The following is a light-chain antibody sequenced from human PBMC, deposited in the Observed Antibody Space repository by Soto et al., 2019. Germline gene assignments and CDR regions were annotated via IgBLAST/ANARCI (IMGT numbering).Light chain of an antibody. V-gene: IGLV2-14*01. Sequence: QSALTQPASVSGSPGQSITVSCTGTSSDVGGYNYVSWYQQHPGKAPKLIIYEVSNRPSGVSSRFSGSKSGNTASLTISGLQAEDEADYYCNSYTSSTTCVFGGGTKLTVL. CDR2: EVS. CDR3: NSYTSSTTCV. CDR1: SSDVGGYNY. J-gene: IGLJ3*02.